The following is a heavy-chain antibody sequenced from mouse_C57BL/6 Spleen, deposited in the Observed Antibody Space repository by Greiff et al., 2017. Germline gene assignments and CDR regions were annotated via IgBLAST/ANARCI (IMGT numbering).Heavy chain of an antibody. D-gene: IGHD4-1*01. V-gene: IGHV1-69*01. Sequence: VQLQQPGAELVMPGASVKLSCKASGYTFTSYWMHWVKQRPGQGLEWIGEIDPSDSYTNYNQKFKGKSTLTVDKSSSTAYMQLSSLTSEDSAVYYCARQSNWDEDYFDYWGQGTTLTVSS. CDR1: GYTFTSYW. J-gene: IGHJ2*01. CDR3: ARQSNWDEDYFDY. CDR2: IDPSDSYT.